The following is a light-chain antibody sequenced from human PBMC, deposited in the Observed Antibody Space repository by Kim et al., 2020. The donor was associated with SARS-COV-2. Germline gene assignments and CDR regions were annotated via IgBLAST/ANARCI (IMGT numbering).Light chain of an antibody. V-gene: IGLV3-19*01. CDR1: SLRSNY. CDR2: GKN. J-gene: IGLJ2*01. Sequence: SSELTQGPAVSVALGQTVRITCQGDSLRSNYASWYQQKPGQAPVLVIYGKNNRPSGIPDRFSGSSSGNTASLTITGAQAEDEADYYCNSRDSSGNPVVFG. CDR3: NSRDSSGNPVV.